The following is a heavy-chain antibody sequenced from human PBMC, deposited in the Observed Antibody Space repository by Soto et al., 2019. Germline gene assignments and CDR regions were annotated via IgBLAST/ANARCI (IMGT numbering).Heavy chain of an antibody. D-gene: IGHD4-17*01. J-gene: IGHJ6*02. CDR1: GGTFSSYA. Sequence: QVQLVQSGAEVKKPGSSVKVSCKASGGTFSSYAISWVRQAPGQGLEWMGGIIPIFGTANYAQKFQGRATITADESTSTAYMELSSPRSEDTAVYYCARPKRRYGDDGPGMDVWGQGTTVTVSS. V-gene: IGHV1-69*12. CDR3: ARPKRRYGDDGPGMDV. CDR2: IIPIFGTA.